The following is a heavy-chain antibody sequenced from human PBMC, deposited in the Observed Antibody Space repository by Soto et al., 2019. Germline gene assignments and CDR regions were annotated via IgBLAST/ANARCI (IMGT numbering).Heavy chain of an antibody. J-gene: IGHJ3*02. V-gene: IGHV1-69*12. CDR1: GGTFSSYA. D-gene: IGHD3-22*01. CDR3: ARGREHYYDSSGYYKAEAFDI. Sequence: QVQLVQSGAEVKKPGSSVKVSCKASGGTFSSYAISWVRQAPGQGLEWMGGIIPIFGKANYAQKFQGRDTITADESTRTANIELSSLRSEDTAVYYCARGREHYYDSSGYYKAEAFDIWGQGTMVTVS. CDR2: IIPIFGKA.